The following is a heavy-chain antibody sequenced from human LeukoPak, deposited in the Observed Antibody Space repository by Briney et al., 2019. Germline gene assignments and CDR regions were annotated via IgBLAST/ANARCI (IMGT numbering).Heavy chain of an antibody. CDR2: ISYDGSNK. Sequence: GGSLRLSCAASGFTFSSYAMHWVRQAPGKGLGWVAVISYDGSNKYYADSVKGRFTISRDNSKNTLYLQMNSLRAEDTAVYYCARGRFLEWLLLIYYYYGMDVWGQGTTVTVSS. V-gene: IGHV3-30-3*01. D-gene: IGHD3-3*01. CDR3: ARGRFLEWLLLIYYYYGMDV. J-gene: IGHJ6*02. CDR1: GFTFSSYA.